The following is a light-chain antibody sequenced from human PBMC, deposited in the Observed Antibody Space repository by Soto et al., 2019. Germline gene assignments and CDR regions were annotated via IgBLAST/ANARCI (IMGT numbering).Light chain of an antibody. J-gene: IGLJ1*01. CDR3: GSSTSNCTFV. CDR1: SSDVGGYNY. Sequence: QSALTQPASVSGSPRQSITISCTGTSSDVGGYNYVSWFQQHPGKAPKLLIYEVSNRPFGVSNRFSGSKSGNTASLTISGLQAEDEADYYCGSSTSNCTFVFGTATKVTVL. V-gene: IGLV2-14*01. CDR2: EVS.